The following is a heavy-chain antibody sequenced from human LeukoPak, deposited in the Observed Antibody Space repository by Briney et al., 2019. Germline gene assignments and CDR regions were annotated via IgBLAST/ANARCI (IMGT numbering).Heavy chain of an antibody. CDR2: IYYSGST. CDR3: ARTGVPAAPFDY. CDR1: GGSISSGGYY. J-gene: IGHJ4*02. Sequence: PSQTLFLTCTVSGGSISSGGYYWSWIRQHPGKGLEWIGYIYYSGSTYYNPSLKSRVTISVDTSKNQFSLKLSSVTAAGTAVYYCARTGVPAAPFDYWGQGTLVTVSS. V-gene: IGHV4-31*03. D-gene: IGHD2-2*01.